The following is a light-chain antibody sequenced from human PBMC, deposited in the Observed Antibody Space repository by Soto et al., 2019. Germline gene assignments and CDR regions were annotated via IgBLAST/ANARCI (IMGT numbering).Light chain of an antibody. J-gene: IGKJ5*01. CDR3: QQSYRSIT. Sequence: DIQMPQSPSSLSASVGDRVTITCRASQSISSYLNWYQQKPGKAPKLLIYAASSLQSGVPSRFSGSGSGTDFTLTISTLQPEDFATYYCQQSYRSITFGQGTRLEN. CDR2: AAS. V-gene: IGKV1-39*01. CDR1: QSISSY.